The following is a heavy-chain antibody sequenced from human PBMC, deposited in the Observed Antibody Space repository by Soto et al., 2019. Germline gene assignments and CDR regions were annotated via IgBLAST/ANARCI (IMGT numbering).Heavy chain of an antibody. CDR3: AREGEMPYYYYGLDV. J-gene: IGHJ6*02. CDR1: GYTFTTYG. Sequence: QVQLVRSGAEVRKPGASVKVSCKASGYTFTTYGISWVRQAPGQGLEWMGWISGYNGHTKYAQKFQGRVTMTTDTSTSTVYMDLRSLRSDDTAVYYCAREGEMPYYYYGLDVWGQGTTVTVSS. V-gene: IGHV1-18*01. D-gene: IGHD3-16*01. CDR2: ISGYNGHT.